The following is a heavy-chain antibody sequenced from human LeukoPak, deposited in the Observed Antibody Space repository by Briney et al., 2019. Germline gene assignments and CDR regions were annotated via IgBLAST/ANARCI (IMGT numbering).Heavy chain of an antibody. CDR1: GGSISSYY. Sequence: PSETLSLTCTVSGGSISSYYWSWIRQPPGKGLEWIGSIYYSGSTYYNPSLKSRVTISVDTSKNQFSLKLSSVTAADTAVYYCARESDQALTWGQGTLVTVSS. D-gene: IGHD2-21*02. J-gene: IGHJ4*02. V-gene: IGHV4-39*07. CDR3: ARESDQALT. CDR2: IYYSGST.